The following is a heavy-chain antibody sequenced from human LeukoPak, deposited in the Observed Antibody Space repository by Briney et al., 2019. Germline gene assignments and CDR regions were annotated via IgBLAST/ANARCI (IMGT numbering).Heavy chain of an antibody. CDR2: MNPNSGNT. J-gene: IGHJ5*02. CDR3: ATESTTSEWFGEWGFDP. CDR1: GYTLTSYD. D-gene: IGHD3-10*01. V-gene: IGHV1-8*03. Sequence: GASVRVSCKASGYTLTSYDINWVRQATGQGLEWMGWMNPNSGNTGYAQKFQGRVTITRNTSMSTAYMELSSLRSEDTAVYYCATESTTSEWFGEWGFDPWGQGTLVTVSS.